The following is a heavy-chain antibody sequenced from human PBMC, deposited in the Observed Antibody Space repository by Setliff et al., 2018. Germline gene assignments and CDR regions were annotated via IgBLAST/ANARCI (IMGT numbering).Heavy chain of an antibody. J-gene: IGHJ4*02. D-gene: IGHD1-26*01. CDR3: ARVPGGRFDY. CDR1: GYSISSGYY. CDR2: IYHSGST. Sequence: TSETLSLTCAVSGYSISSGYYWGWIRQPPGKGLEWIGSIYHSGSTYYNPSLKSRVTISVDTFKNQFSLKLSSVTAADTAVYYCARVPGGRFDYWGQGTLVTVSS. V-gene: IGHV4-38-2*01.